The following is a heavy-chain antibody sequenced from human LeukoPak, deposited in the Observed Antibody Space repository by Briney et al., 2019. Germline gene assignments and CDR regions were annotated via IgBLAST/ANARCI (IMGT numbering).Heavy chain of an antibody. CDR3: AKDMRITMVRGVIIPDAFDI. D-gene: IGHD3-10*01. Sequence: PGGSLRLSCAASGFTFDDYAMHWVRQAPGKGLEWVSLISGDGGSTYYADSGKGRFTISRDNSKNSLYLQMNSLRTEDTALYYCAKDMRITMVRGVIIPDAFDIWGQGTMVTVSS. CDR2: ISGDGGST. CDR1: GFTFDDYA. V-gene: IGHV3-43*02. J-gene: IGHJ3*02.